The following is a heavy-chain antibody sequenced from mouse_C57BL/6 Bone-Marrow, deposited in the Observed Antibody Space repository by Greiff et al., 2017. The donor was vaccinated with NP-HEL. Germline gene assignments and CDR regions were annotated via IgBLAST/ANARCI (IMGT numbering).Heavy chain of an antibody. CDR1: GYTFTDYN. Sequence: EVKLMESGPELVKPGASVKMSCKASGYTFTDYNMHWVKQSHGKSLEWIGYINPNNGGTSYNQKFKGKATLTVNKSSSTAYMELRSLTSEDSAVYYCARSRGFFYYAMDYWGQGTSVTVSS. CDR3: ARSRGFFYYAMDY. V-gene: IGHV1-22*01. J-gene: IGHJ4*01. CDR2: INPNNGGT.